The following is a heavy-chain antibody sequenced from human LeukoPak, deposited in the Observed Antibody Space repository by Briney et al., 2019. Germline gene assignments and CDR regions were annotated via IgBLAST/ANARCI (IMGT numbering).Heavy chain of an antibody. CDR2: ISYDGSNK. CDR3: AMENYDSMMDV. V-gene: IGHV3-30*04. CDR1: GFTFSSYA. D-gene: IGHD3-3*01. J-gene: IGHJ6*01. Sequence: GGSLRLSWAASGFTFSSYAMHWVRQAPGKVVERVAVISYDGSNKYYPDSEKGRFTISRDNSKNTLYLQMNSLRADNTAVYYCAMENYDSMMDVWGQGTTVTVSS.